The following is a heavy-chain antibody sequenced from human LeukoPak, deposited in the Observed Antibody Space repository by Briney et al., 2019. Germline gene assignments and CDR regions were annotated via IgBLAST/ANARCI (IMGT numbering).Heavy chain of an antibody. J-gene: IGHJ4*02. CDR3: ARADMVVAATYYFDY. Sequence: ASVKVSCKASGYTFTSYAMHWVRQAPGQRLEWMGCINAGNGNTKYSQKFQGRVTITRDTSASTAYMELSSLRSEDTAVYYCARADMVVAATYYFDYWGQGTLVTVSS. CDR1: GYTFTSYA. V-gene: IGHV1-3*01. D-gene: IGHD2-15*01. CDR2: INAGNGNT.